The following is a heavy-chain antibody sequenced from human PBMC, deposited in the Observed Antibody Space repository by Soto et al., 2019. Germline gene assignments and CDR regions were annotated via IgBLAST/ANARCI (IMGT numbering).Heavy chain of an antibody. CDR3: AKDTYYYYGMDV. J-gene: IGHJ6*02. Sequence: HPGGSLRLSCAASGFTFSSYAMSWVRLAPGKGLEWVSAISGSGGSTYYADSVKGRFTISRDNSKNTLYLQMNSLRAEDTAVYYCAKDTYYYYGMDVWGQGTTVTVSS. CDR2: ISGSGGST. V-gene: IGHV3-23*01. CDR1: GFTFSSYA.